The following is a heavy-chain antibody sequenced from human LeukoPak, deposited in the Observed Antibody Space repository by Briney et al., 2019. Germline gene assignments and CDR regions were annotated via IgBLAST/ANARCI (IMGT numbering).Heavy chain of an antibody. CDR3: ASIRDSSGYNLDY. D-gene: IGHD3-22*01. V-gene: IGHV4-34*01. J-gene: IGHJ4*02. CDR2: INHSGST. Sequence: SETLSLTCAVYGGSFSGYYWSWIRQPPGKGLEWIGEINHSGSTNYNPSLKSRVTISVDTSKNQFSLKLSSVTAADTAVYYCASIRDSSGYNLDYWGQGTLVTVSS. CDR1: GGSFSGYY.